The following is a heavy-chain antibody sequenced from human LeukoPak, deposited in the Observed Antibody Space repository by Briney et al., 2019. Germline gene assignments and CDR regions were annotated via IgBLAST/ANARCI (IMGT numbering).Heavy chain of an antibody. Sequence: SETLSLTCTVSGGSISSYYWSWIRQPPGKGLEWIGYIYYSGSTNYNPSLKSRVTISVDTSKNQFSLKLSSVTAADTAVYYCARDLLYCSGGSCQDAFDIWGQGTMVTVSS. J-gene: IGHJ3*02. D-gene: IGHD2-15*01. CDR3: ARDLLYCSGGSCQDAFDI. CDR2: IYYSGST. CDR1: GGSISSYY. V-gene: IGHV4-59*01.